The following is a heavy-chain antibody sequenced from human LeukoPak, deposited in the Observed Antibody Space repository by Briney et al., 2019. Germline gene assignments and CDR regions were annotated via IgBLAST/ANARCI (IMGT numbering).Heavy chain of an antibody. Sequence: SETLSLTCSVSGASISYYYWTWIRQSPGKGLEWIGYVYYSGSTNYNPSLKSRVTISLDTSKSQFSLKLISVTAADTAVYYCAGSLPKCSGFDWGQGTLVTVSS. CDR1: GASISYYY. CDR3: AGSLPKCSGFD. CDR2: VYYSGST. V-gene: IGHV4-59*08. J-gene: IGHJ4*02. D-gene: IGHD2-15*01.